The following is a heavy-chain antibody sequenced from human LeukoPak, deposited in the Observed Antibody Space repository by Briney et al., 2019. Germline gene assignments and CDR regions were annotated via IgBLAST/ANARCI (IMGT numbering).Heavy chain of an antibody. J-gene: IGHJ4*02. CDR1: GGSISSSSYY. D-gene: IGHD5-12*01. CDR3: AAGGGYPQGFYYFDY. CDR2: IYYSGST. Sequence: SETLSLTCTVSGGSISSSSYYWGWIRQPPGKGLEWIGSIYYSGSTYYNPSLKSRVTISVDTSKKQFSLKLSSVTAADTAVYYCAAGGGYPQGFYYFDYWGQGTLVTVSS. V-gene: IGHV4-39*01.